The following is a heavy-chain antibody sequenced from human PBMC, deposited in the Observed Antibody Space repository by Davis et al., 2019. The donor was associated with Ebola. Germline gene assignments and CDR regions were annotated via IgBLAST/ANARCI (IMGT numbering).Heavy chain of an antibody. CDR3: AREGEATGRGYYYYGMDV. CDR2: ISAYNGNT. Sequence: ASVKVSCKASGYTFTGYYMHWVRQAPGQGLEWMGWISAYNGNTNYAQKLQGRVTMTTDTSTSTAYMELSRLRSDDTAVYYCAREGEATGRGYYYYGMDVWGQGTTVTVSS. CDR1: GYTFTGYY. V-gene: IGHV1-18*04. D-gene: IGHD1-26*01. J-gene: IGHJ6*02.